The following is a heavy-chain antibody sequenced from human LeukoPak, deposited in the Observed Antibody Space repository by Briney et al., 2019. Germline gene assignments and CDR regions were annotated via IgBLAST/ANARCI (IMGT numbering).Heavy chain of an antibody. Sequence: GGSLRLSCAASGFTFSSYGMHWVRQAPGKGLEWVAVISYDGSNKYYADSVKGRFTISRDNSKNTLYLQMNSLRAGDTAVYYCARDPEVSGGMATIGTFGYWGQGTLVTVSS. V-gene: IGHV3-30*03. J-gene: IGHJ4*02. D-gene: IGHD5-24*01. CDR2: ISYDGSNK. CDR3: ARDPEVSGGMATIGTFGY. CDR1: GFTFSSYG.